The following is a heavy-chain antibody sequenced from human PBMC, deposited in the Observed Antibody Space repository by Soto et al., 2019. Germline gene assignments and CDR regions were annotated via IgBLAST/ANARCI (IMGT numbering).Heavy chain of an antibody. CDR3: AKGSGEGYCSSTSCYADAFDI. CDR2: ISWNSGSI. Sequence: SLRLSCAASGFTFDDYAMHWVRQAPGKGLEWVSGISWNSGSIGYADSVKGRFTISRDNAKNSLYLQMNSLRAEDTALYYCAKGSGEGYCSSTSCYADAFDIWGQGTMVTVSS. CDR1: GFTFDDYA. V-gene: IGHV3-9*01. D-gene: IGHD2-2*01. J-gene: IGHJ3*02.